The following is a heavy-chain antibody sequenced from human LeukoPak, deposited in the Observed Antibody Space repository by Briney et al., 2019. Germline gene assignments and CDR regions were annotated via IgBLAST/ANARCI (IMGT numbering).Heavy chain of an antibody. D-gene: IGHD3-10*01. CDR2: INPNSGGT. Sequence: ASVKVSCKASGYTFTGYYMHWVRQAPGQGLEWMGWINPNSGGTNYAQKFQGRVTMTRDTSISTAYMELSRLRSDDTAVYYCARRAWFGDAYYMDVWGKGTTVTISS. V-gene: IGHV1-2*02. J-gene: IGHJ6*03. CDR3: ARRAWFGDAYYMDV. CDR1: GYTFTGYY.